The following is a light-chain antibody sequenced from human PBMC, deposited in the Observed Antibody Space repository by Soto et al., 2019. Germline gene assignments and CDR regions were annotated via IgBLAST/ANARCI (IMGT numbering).Light chain of an antibody. Sequence: DIQMTQSPSSLSASVGDRVTITCRASQGIGSDLGWYQQKPGKAPKRLIYAAPSLQSGVPSRFSGSGSGTEFTLTISSLQPEDFATYFCLQHNSYPPTFGGGTKVEIK. CDR2: AAP. CDR3: LQHNSYPPT. V-gene: IGKV1-17*01. CDR1: QGIGSD. J-gene: IGKJ4*01.